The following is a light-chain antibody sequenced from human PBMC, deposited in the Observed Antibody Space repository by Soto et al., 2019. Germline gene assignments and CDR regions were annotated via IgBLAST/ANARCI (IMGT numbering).Light chain of an antibody. Sequence: QPVLTQSPSASASLGASVKLTCTLSSGHSSYAIAWHQQQPEKGPRYLMNLNPDGSHSKGDGVPDRFSGSSSGAERYLTISSLQSEDEADYYCQTWGTGIAVFGGGTQLT. CDR2: LNPDGSH. V-gene: IGLV4-69*01. CDR1: SGHSSYA. J-gene: IGLJ7*01. CDR3: QTWGTGIAV.